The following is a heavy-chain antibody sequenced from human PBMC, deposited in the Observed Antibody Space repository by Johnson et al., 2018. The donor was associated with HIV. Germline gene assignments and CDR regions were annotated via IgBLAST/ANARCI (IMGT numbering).Heavy chain of an antibody. Sequence: QVQLVESGGGVVQPGRSLRLSCAASGFTFSSYAMHWVRQAPGKGLEWVAVISYDGSNKYYADSVKGRFTISRDNSKNTLYPQMNSLRADDTAVYYCAKEDTHYHSFDIWGQGTMVTVSS. CDR3: AKEDTHYHSFDI. V-gene: IGHV3-30-3*01. D-gene: IGHD3-3*01. CDR1: GFTFSSYA. J-gene: IGHJ3*02. CDR2: ISYDGSNK.